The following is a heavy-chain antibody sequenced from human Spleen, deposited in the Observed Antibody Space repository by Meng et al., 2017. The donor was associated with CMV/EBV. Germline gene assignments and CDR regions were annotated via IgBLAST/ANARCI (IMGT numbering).Heavy chain of an antibody. Sequence: GESLKISCKGSGYSFTSHWIGWVRQMPGKGLDWMGIIYPADSDTRYSPSFQGQVTISADKSISTAYLQWSSLKASDTAMYYCARRNYYGSGSYDTALGYWGQGTLVTVSS. CDR2: IYPADSDT. D-gene: IGHD3-10*01. CDR3: ARRNYYGSGSYDTALGY. CDR1: GYSFTSHW. V-gene: IGHV5-51*01. J-gene: IGHJ4*02.